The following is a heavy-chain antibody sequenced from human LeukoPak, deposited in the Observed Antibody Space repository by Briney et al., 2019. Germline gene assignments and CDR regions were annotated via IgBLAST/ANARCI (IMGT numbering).Heavy chain of an antibody. Sequence: GGSLRLSCAASGFTFSSYAMSWVRQAPGRGLEWVSAISGSGGSTYYADFVKGRFTISRDNSKNTLYLQMNSLRAEDTAVYYCAKDRVPRQGGGSCFGHWGQGTLVTVSS. CDR3: AKDRVPRQGGGSCFGH. J-gene: IGHJ4*02. CDR1: GFTFSSYA. V-gene: IGHV3-23*01. D-gene: IGHD2-15*01. CDR2: ISGSGGST.